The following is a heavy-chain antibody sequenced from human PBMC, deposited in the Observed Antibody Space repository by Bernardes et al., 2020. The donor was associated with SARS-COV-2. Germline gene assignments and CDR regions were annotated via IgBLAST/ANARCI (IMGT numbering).Heavy chain of an antibody. J-gene: IGHJ4*02. D-gene: IGHD3-22*01. CDR1: GGSISSSSYY. V-gene: IGHV4-39*07. CDR3: ARGTNSVNMILVVIGFTVYFDY. Sequence: SETLSLTCTVSGGSISSSSYYWGWIRQPPGKGLEWIGSIYYSGSTYYNPSLKSRVTLSVDTSKNQFSLNLRSLTAADTAVYYCARGTNSVNMILVVIGFTVYFDYWGQGTLVTVSS. CDR2: IYYSGST.